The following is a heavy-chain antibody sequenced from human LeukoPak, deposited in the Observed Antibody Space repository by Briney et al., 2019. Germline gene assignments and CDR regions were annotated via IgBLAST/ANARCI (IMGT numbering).Heavy chain of an antibody. V-gene: IGHV3-21*01. Sequence: GGSLRLSCAASGFTFSSYSMNWVRQAPGKGLEWVSSTSSSSSYIYYADSVKGRFTISRDNAKNSLYLQMNSLRAEDTAVYYCARGTDYDILTGYGTWGQGTLVTVSS. CDR1: GFTFSSYS. D-gene: IGHD3-9*01. CDR3: ARGTDYDILTGYGT. J-gene: IGHJ5*02. CDR2: TSSSSSYI.